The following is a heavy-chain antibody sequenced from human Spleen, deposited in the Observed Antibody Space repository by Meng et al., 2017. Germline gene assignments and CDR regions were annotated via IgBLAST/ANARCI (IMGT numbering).Heavy chain of an antibody. J-gene: IGHJ5*02. CDR1: GYNFTNYW. D-gene: IGHD6-13*01. V-gene: IGHV5-51*01. CDR3: ARGYSTGLNWFDP. CDR2: IYPGDSDT. Sequence: GESLKISCKGSGYNFTNYWIAWVRQLPGKGLEWMGIIYPGDSDTRYGPSFQDQVTFLVDTSISTAYLQWSILKASDTAMYYCARGYSTGLNWFDPWGQGTLVTVSS.